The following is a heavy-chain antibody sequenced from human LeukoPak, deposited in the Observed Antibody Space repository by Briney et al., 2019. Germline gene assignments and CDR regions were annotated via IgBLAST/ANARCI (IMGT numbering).Heavy chain of an antibody. J-gene: IGHJ4*02. D-gene: IGHD2-8*02. Sequence: GGSLRLSCGASGYTFRSSAMHWVRQGPGKGLEWVAYIAHHGNNKYYADSVKGRFTISRDNSKGSLYLQMNSLRADDTAVYYCAKDGSWSCTDWGQGTLVRVSS. CDR3: AKDGSWSCTD. CDR1: GYTFRSSA. CDR2: IAHHGNNK. V-gene: IGHV3-30*02.